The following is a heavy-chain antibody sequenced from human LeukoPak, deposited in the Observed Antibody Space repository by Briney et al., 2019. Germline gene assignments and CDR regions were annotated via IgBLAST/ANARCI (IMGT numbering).Heavy chain of an antibody. CDR3: ARQSYYYYGVDV. CDR1: GGSISSSSYF. V-gene: IGHV4-39*01. J-gene: IGHJ6*02. CDR2: IYYSGST. Sequence: PSETLSLTCTVSGGSISSSSYFWGWIRQPPGKGLEWIGSIYYSGSTYYNPSLKSRVTISVDTSKNQFSLKLSSVAAADTAVYYCARQSYYYYGVDVWGQGTTVTVSS.